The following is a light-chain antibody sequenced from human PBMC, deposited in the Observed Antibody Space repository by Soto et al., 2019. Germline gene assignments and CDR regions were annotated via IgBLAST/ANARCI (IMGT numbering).Light chain of an antibody. Sequence: DIQMTQSPSSVSASVGDRVTITCRASQDISTWLTWYQQKPGKAPKSLIYAASSLQTGVPTRFSGSGSGTDFSLTISSLQPEDFATYYCQQTNSAPYTFGQGTKLEIK. CDR2: AAS. CDR3: QQTNSAPYT. V-gene: IGKV1-12*01. J-gene: IGKJ2*01. CDR1: QDISTW.